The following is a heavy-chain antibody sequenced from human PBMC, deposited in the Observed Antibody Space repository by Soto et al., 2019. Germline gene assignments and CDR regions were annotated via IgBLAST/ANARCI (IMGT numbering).Heavy chain of an antibody. CDR2: TYIGGMT. V-gene: IGHV4-39*07. Sequence: SETLSLTCTVSGASFTDGSLFCFCIRQSPGKGVEWIASTYIGGMTYYNPSLRSRVTISVDTSKNQFSLKLSSVTAADTAVYYCARVYGDYVLDYWGQGTLVTVSS. CDR3: ARVYGDYVLDY. CDR1: GASFTDGSLF. J-gene: IGHJ4*02. D-gene: IGHD4-17*01.